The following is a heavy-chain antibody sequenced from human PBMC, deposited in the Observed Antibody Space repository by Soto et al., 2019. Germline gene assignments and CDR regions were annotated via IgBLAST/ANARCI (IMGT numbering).Heavy chain of an antibody. V-gene: IGHV1-69*02. CDR2: VIPILGIA. CDR1: GGTFSSYT. J-gene: IGHJ4*02. D-gene: IGHD2-2*03. CDR3: ATGYWSSTSCDEVSGVFDY. Sequence: QVQLVQSGAEVKKPGSSVKVSCKASGGTFSSYTISWVRQAPGQGLEWMGRVIPILGIANYAQKFQGRVTITADKSTSTAYMERSSLRSEDTAVYYCATGYWSSTSCDEVSGVFDYWGQGTLVTVSS.